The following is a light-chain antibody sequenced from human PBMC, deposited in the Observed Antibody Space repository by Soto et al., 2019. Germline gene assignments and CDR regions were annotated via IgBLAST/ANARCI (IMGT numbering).Light chain of an antibody. CDR2: DAS. Sequence: EIVLTQSPGTLSLSPWERATLSCRASQSVSSYLAWYQQKPGQAPRLLIYDASNRASGIPARFSGSGSGTDFTLTISSLEPEDFAVYYCQQYNNWPLITFGQGTRLEIK. CDR3: QQYNNWPLIT. CDR1: QSVSSY. J-gene: IGKJ5*01. V-gene: IGKV3-11*01.